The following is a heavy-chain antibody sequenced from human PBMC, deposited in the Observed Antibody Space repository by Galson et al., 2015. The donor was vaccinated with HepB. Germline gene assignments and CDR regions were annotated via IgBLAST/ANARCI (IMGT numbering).Heavy chain of an antibody. V-gene: IGHV3-23*01. CDR3: AKGYSTSWPGYFDL. CDR1: GVTFSAFA. D-gene: IGHD6-6*01. CDR2: INGGGDST. Sequence: SLRLSCAASGVTFSAFAMSWVRQAPGKGLEWVSTINGGGDSTYYPDSVKGRFIISRDNSKNTLYLQMNSLRADDTAVYFCAKGYSTSWPGYFDLWGRGTLVTASS. J-gene: IGHJ2*01.